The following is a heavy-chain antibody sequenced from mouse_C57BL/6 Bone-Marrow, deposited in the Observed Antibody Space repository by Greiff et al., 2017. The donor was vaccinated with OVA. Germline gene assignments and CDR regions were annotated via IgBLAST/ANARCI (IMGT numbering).Heavy chain of an antibody. CDR3: ARWYY. CDR1: GFTFSDYG. CDR2: ISSGSSTI. V-gene: IGHV5-17*01. J-gene: IGHJ3*01. Sequence: EVQLVESGGGLVKPGGSLKLSCAASGFTFSDYGMHWVRQAPEKGLEWVAYISSGSSTIYYADTVKGRFTISRDNAKNTLFLQRTSLRSEDTAMYYCARWYYYGQGTLVTVSA. D-gene: IGHD1-1*02.